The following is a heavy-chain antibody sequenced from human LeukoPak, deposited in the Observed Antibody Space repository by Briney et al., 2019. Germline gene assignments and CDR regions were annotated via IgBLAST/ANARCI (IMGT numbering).Heavy chain of an antibody. CDR1: GFTFSSYG. D-gene: IGHD1-26*01. V-gene: IGHV3-30*18. CDR2: ISYDGSNK. Sequence: GGSLRLSCVASGFTFSSYGMHWVRQAPGKGLEWVAVISYDGSNKYYADSVKGRFTISRDNSKNTLYLQMNSLRAEDTAVYYCAKDLSGSHTYWGQGTLVTVSS. J-gene: IGHJ4*02. CDR3: AKDLSGSHTY.